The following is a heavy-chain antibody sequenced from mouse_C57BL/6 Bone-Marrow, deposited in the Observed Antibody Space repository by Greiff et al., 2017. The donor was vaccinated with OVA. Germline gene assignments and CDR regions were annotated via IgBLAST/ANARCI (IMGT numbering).Heavy chain of an antibody. CDR2: ILPGSGST. Sequence: QVQLKQSGAELMKPGASVKLSCKATGYTFTGYWIEWVKQRPGHGLEWIGEILPGSGSTNYNEKFKGKATFTADTSSNTAYMQLSSLTTEDSAIYYCAREGEQLRLPNYFDYWGQGTTLTVSS. V-gene: IGHV1-9*01. CDR3: AREGEQLRLPNYFDY. CDR1: GYTFTGYW. J-gene: IGHJ2*01. D-gene: IGHD3-2*02.